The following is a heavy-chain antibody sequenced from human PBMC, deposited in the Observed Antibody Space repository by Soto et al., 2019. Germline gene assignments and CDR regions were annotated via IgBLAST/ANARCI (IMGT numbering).Heavy chain of an antibody. Sequence: SETLSLTCTVSGGSISSSSYYWGWIRQPPGKGLEWIGSIYYSGSTYYNPSLKSRVTISVDTSKNQFSLKLSSVTAADTAVYYCARRWELPTTDYYYGMDVWGQGTTVTVSS. CDR1: GGSISSSSYY. CDR3: ARRWELPTTDYYYGMDV. J-gene: IGHJ6*02. CDR2: IYYSGST. D-gene: IGHD1-26*01. V-gene: IGHV4-39*01.